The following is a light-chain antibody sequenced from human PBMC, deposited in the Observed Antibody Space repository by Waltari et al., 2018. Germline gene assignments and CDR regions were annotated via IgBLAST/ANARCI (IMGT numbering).Light chain of an antibody. CDR1: QPIRGD. CDR3: LQDYLYPYT. Sequence: AIQMTQSPSSLSASIGDRVTITCRASQPIRGDLGWYQQKPGNAPKLLIFAASNLQSGVPTRFAGSGFGTDFVLTISSLQPEDFATYYGLQDYLYPYTFGQGTKLEIK. CDR2: AAS. V-gene: IGKV1-6*01. J-gene: IGKJ2*01.